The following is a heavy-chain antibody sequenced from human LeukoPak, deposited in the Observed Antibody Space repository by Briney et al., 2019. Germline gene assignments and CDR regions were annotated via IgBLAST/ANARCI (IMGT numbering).Heavy chain of an antibody. D-gene: IGHD3-10*01. Sequence: GGSLRLSCAASGFTFSSYAMSWVRQAPGKGLEWVSAITNSGDYTYYADSVKGRFTISRDNAKNTLYLQMNSLRAEDTAVYYCARHLNYYLDYWGQGTLVTVSS. J-gene: IGHJ4*02. CDR3: ARHLNYYLDY. V-gene: IGHV3-23*01. CDR2: ITNSGDYT. CDR1: GFTFSSYA.